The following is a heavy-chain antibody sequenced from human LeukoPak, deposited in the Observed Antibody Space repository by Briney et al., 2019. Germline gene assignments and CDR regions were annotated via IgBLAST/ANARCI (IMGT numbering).Heavy chain of an antibody. J-gene: IGHJ3*02. V-gene: IGHV3-33*08. CDR1: GVSFSNYG. D-gene: IGHD3-10*01. CDR3: ARVRGGIIPDAFDI. Sequence: GRSLRLSCAASGVSFSNYGMHWVRQAPGKGLEWVAVIWYDGSNKDYGDSVKGRFTISRDNSKNTLYLRMNSLRAEDTAVYYCARVRGGIIPDAFDIWGQGTVVTVSS. CDR2: IWYDGSNK.